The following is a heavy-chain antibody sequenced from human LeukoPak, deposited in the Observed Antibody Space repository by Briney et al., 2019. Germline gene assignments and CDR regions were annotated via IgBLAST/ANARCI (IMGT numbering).Heavy chain of an antibody. Sequence: ASVKVSCKASGYTFTSYYMHWVRQAPGQGLEWMGIINPSGGSTSYAQKFQGRVTMTTDTSTSTAYMELRSLRSDDTAVYYCARDRGYGSGSYYREAPDYWGQGTLVTVSS. D-gene: IGHD3-10*01. J-gene: IGHJ4*02. CDR2: INPSGGST. V-gene: IGHV1-46*01. CDR3: ARDRGYGSGSYYREAPDY. CDR1: GYTFTSYY.